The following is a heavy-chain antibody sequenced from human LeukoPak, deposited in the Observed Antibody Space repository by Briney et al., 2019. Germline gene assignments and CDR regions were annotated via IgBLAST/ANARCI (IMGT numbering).Heavy chain of an antibody. CDR2: IIPIFGTA. CDR3: ARGSDKYYYDSSGYFTLDY. CDR1: GGTFSSYA. D-gene: IGHD3-22*01. Sequence: GSSVKVPCKASGGTFSSYAISWVRQAPGQGLEWMGGIIPIFGTANYAQKFQGRVTITADESTSTAYMGLSSLRSEDTAVYYCARGSDKYYYDSSGYFTLDYWGQGTLVTVSS. V-gene: IGHV1-69*01. J-gene: IGHJ4*02.